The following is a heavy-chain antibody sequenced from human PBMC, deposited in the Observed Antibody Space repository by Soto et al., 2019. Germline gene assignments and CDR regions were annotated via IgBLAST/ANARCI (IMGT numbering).Heavy chain of an antibody. CDR1: GGSFSDYY. Sequence: SETLSLTCAVSGGSFSDYYWIWIRQPPGKGLEWIGEINHSGITNYNPSLKSRVTMSVDTSKNQFSLKLSSVTAADTAVYYCARGRRDILLIGWFDPWGQGTLVTVSS. CDR2: INHSGIT. J-gene: IGHJ5*02. D-gene: IGHD2-8*01. V-gene: IGHV4-34*01. CDR3: ARGRRDILLIGWFDP.